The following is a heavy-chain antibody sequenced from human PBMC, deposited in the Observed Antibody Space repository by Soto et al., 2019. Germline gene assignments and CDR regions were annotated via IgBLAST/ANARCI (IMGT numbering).Heavy chain of an antibody. CDR1: GFTFSSYA. Sequence: GGSLRLSCAASGFTFSSYAMHWVRQAPGKGLEYVSGISSNGGSTYYANSVKGRFTISRDNYKNTLYLQMGSLRAEDMAVYYCARDNQGYSSSWFPPYFWGQGTLVTVSS. V-gene: IGHV3-64*01. CDR3: ARDNQGYSSSWFPPYF. D-gene: IGHD6-13*01. CDR2: ISSNGGST. J-gene: IGHJ4*02.